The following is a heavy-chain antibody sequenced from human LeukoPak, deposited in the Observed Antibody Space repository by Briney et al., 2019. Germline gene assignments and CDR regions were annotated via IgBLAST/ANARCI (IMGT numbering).Heavy chain of an antibody. D-gene: IGHD3-9*01. CDR3: AREGGVLRYFDWLSPFDY. Sequence: SVKVSCKASGGTFSSYAISWVRQAPGQGLEWMGGITPIFGTANYAQKFQGRVTITADESTSTAYMELSSLRSEDTAVYYCAREGGVLRYFDWLSPFDYWGQGTLVTVSS. V-gene: IGHV1-69*13. J-gene: IGHJ4*02. CDR1: GGTFSSYA. CDR2: ITPIFGTA.